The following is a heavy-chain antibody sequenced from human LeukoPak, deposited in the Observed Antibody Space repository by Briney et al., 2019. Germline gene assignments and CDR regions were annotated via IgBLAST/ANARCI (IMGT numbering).Heavy chain of an antibody. Sequence: SVKVSCKASGYSFIRYHIHWVRQAPGQGLEWMGGIIPIFGTANYAQKFQGRVTITADESTSTAYMELSSLRSEDTAVYYCARCLYYDFWSGYYPYYYYYGMDVWGQGTTVTVSS. V-gene: IGHV1-69*13. J-gene: IGHJ6*02. CDR3: ARCLYYDFWSGYYPYYYYYGMDV. CDR1: GYSFIRYH. D-gene: IGHD3-3*01. CDR2: IIPIFGTA.